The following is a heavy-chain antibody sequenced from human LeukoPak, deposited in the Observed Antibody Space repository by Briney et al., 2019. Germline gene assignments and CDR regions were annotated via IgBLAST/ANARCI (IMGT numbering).Heavy chain of an antibody. Sequence: SETLSLTCTVSGGSISSYYWSWIRQPPGKGLEWIGYIYYSGSTNYNPSLKSRATISVDTSKNQFSLKLSSVTAADTAVYYCARGMTEPNFDYWGQGTLVTVSS. CDR1: GGSISSYY. V-gene: IGHV4-59*01. J-gene: IGHJ4*02. D-gene: IGHD1-14*01. CDR3: ARGMTEPNFDY. CDR2: IYYSGST.